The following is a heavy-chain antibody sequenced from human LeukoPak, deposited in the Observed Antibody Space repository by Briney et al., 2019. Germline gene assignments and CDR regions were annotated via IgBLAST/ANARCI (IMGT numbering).Heavy chain of an antibody. CDR2: INQNGRKK. CDR3: ARDSLPGDGDAEGYLQH. CDR1: GFTFHKYW. J-gene: IGHJ1*01. D-gene: IGHD3-10*01. Sequence: QPGGSLRLSCAASGFTFHKYWMNWVQQAPGKGLEWVANINQNGRKKFYVDSVKGRFSISRDNVNNAVTLQMNSLRVEDTAVYYCARDSLPGDGDAEGYLQHWGQGALVTVSS. V-gene: IGHV3-7*01.